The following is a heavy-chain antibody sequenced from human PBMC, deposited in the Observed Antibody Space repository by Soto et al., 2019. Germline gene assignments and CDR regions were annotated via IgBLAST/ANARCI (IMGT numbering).Heavy chain of an antibody. CDR2: ISYDGSNK. V-gene: IGHV3-30*18. CDR3: AKAQLWFGEGAFDY. J-gene: IGHJ4*02. Sequence: QVQLVESGGGVVQPGRSLRLSCAASGFTFSSYGMHWVRQAPGKGLEWVAVISYDGSNKYYADSVKGRFTISRDNSKNTLYLQMNSLRAEDTAVYYCAKAQLWFGEGAFDYWGQGTLVTVSS. CDR1: GFTFSSYG. D-gene: IGHD3-10*01.